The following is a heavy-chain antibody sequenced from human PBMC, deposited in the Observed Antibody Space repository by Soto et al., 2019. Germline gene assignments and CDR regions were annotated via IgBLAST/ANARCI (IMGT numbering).Heavy chain of an antibody. Sequence: GGALRVACSASGVTFSSYAMHWVRQAPGKGLEWVAVISYDGSNKYYADSVKGRFTISRDNSKNTLYLQMNSLRAEDTAIYYCARGGYSSSSDYYYGMDVWGQGTTVTVSS. V-gene: IGHV3-30-3*01. CDR1: GVTFSSYA. J-gene: IGHJ6*02. D-gene: IGHD6-6*01. CDR3: ARGGYSSSSDYYYGMDV. CDR2: ISYDGSNK.